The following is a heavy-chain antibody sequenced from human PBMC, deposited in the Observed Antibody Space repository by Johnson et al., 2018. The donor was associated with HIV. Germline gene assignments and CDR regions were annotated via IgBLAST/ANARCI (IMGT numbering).Heavy chain of an antibody. CDR2: IRYDGSNK. J-gene: IGHJ3*02. CDR3: AKDQSWIGTGHDTFDI. D-gene: IGHD1-1*01. V-gene: IGHV3-30*02. CDR1: GFTFSSYG. Sequence: QVQLVESGGGVVQPGGSLRLSCAASGFTFSSYGMHWVRQAPGKGLEWVAFIRYDGSNKYYADSVKGRFTISRDNSKNTLYLQMSSLGAEDTAVYYCAKDQSWIGTGHDTFDIWGQGTMVTVSS.